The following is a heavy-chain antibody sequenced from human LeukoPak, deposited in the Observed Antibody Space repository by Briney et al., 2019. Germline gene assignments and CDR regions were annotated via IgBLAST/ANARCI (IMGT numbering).Heavy chain of an antibody. J-gene: IGHJ3*02. CDR3: ARDGSYGSGGDAFDI. V-gene: IGHV1-2*02. D-gene: IGHD3-10*01. CDR1: GYTFTGYY. Sequence: GASVKVSCKASGYTFTGYYMHWVRQAHGQGLEWMGWINPNSGGTNYAQKFQGRVTMTRDTSISTAYMELSRLRSDDTAVYYCARDGSYGSGGDAFDIWGQGTMVTVSA. CDR2: INPNSGGT.